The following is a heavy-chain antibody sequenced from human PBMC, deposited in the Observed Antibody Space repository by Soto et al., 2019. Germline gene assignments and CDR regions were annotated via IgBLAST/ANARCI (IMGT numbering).Heavy chain of an antibody. J-gene: IGHJ6*02. Sequence: GGSRRLFSAAPGFTFSSYIMNWVRQAPGKGLEWVSSISSSSSYIYYADSVKGRFTISRDNAKNSLYLQMNSLRAEDTAVYYCARARRGYSGYDSAPYYYYGMDVWGQGTTVTAP. CDR1: GFTFSSYI. V-gene: IGHV3-21*01. D-gene: IGHD5-12*01. CDR3: ARARRGYSGYDSAPYYYYGMDV. CDR2: ISSSSSYI.